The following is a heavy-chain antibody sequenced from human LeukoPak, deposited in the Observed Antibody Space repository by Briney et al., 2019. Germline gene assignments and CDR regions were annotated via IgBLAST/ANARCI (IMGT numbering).Heavy chain of an antibody. CDR3: AKDLYGSGSYIDY. V-gene: IGHV3-23*01. Sequence: PGGSLRLPCAASGFTFSSYAMSWVRQAPGKGLEWVSAISGSGGSTYYADSVKGRFTISRDNSKNTLYLQMNSLRAEDTAVYYCAKDLYGSGSYIDYWGQGTLVTVSS. J-gene: IGHJ4*02. CDR1: GFTFSSYA. CDR2: ISGSGGST. D-gene: IGHD3-10*01.